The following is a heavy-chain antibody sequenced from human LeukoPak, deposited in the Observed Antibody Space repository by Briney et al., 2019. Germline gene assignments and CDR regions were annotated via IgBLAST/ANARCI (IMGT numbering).Heavy chain of an antibody. CDR1: GFTFSSYA. D-gene: IGHD3-9*01. Sequence: GGSLRLSCAASGFTFSSYAMSWVRQAPGKGLEWVSAISGSGGSTYYADSVKGRFTISRDNSKNTLYLQMNSLRAEDTAVYYCASPGYDILTPLDYWGQGTLVTVSS. CDR3: ASPGYDILTPLDY. J-gene: IGHJ4*02. CDR2: ISGSGGST. V-gene: IGHV3-23*01.